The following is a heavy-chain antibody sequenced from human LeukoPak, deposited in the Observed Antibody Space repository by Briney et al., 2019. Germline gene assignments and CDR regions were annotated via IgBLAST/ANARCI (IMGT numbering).Heavy chain of an antibody. Sequence: ASVKVSCKASGYTFTSYGISCVRQAPGHRLEWMGWISASNGITNYAQKLQGRVTMTTDSSTSTAYMELRSLRSDDTAVYYCARSDIVVVPAAISHAFDIWGQGTMVTVSS. D-gene: IGHD2-2*01. CDR3: ARSDIVVVPAAISHAFDI. J-gene: IGHJ3*02. CDR2: ISASNGIT. V-gene: IGHV1-18*01. CDR1: GYTFTSYG.